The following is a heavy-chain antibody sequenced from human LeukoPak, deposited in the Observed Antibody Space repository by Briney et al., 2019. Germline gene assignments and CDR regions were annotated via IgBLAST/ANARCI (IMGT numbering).Heavy chain of an antibody. Sequence: GASVKVSCKASGYTFTGYYMHWVRQAPGQGLEWMGWINPNSGGTNYAQKFQGWVTMTRDTSITTAYMELSRLRSDDTAVYYCARDGGYSDYYYYGMDVWGQGTTVTVSS. V-gene: IGHV1-2*04. CDR3: ARDGGYSDYYYYGMDV. CDR2: INPNSGGT. J-gene: IGHJ6*02. D-gene: IGHD2-15*01. CDR1: GYTFTGYY.